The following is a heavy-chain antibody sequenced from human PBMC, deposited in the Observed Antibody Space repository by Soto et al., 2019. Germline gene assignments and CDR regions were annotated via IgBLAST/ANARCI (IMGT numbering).Heavy chain of an antibody. CDR1: GFTFSSYS. CDR3: ARGLAGYSSSWDYFDY. Sequence: GGSLRLSCAASGFTFSSYSMNWVRQAPGKGLEWVSYISSSSSTIYYADSVKGRFTISRGNAKNSLYLQMNSLRDEDTAVYYCARGLAGYSSSWDYFDYWGQGTLVTVSS. V-gene: IGHV3-48*02. J-gene: IGHJ4*02. D-gene: IGHD6-13*01. CDR2: ISSSSSTI.